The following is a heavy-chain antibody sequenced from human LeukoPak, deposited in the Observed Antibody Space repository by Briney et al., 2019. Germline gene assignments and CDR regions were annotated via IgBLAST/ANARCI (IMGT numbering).Heavy chain of an antibody. V-gene: IGHV6-1*01. CDR3: TRECSSGWYMYYFDY. J-gene: IGHJ4*02. CDR1: GGIVSSNSAA. D-gene: IGHD6-19*01. Sequence: SQTLSLTCAISGGIVSSNSAAWNWIRQSPSRGLEWLGRTYYRSERYNDFAVSVKSRISINPDTSKNQFSLQLNSVTNEDTAVYHCTRECSSGWYMYYFDYWGQGTRVTVSS. CDR2: TYYRSERYN.